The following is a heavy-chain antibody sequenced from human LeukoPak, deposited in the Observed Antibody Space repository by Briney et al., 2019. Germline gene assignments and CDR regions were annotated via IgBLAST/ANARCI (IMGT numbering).Heavy chain of an antibody. CDR2: ISSGSRHI. J-gene: IGHJ4*02. V-gene: IGHV3-21*01. D-gene: IGHD3-10*01. CDR1: GFTFSSHS. CDR3: ARGRYYGSGTYYGLGDY. Sequence: GGSLRLSCAASGFTFSSHSMNWVRQAPGKGLEWVSSISSGSRHIYYADSVKGRFTISRDDAKNSLYLQMDSLRAEDTALFYCARGRYYGSGTYYGLGDYWGQGTLVTVSS.